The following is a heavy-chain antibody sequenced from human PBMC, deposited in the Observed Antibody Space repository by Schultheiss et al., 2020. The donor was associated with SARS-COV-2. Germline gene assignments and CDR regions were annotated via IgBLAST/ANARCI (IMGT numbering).Heavy chain of an antibody. D-gene: IGHD3-3*01. CDR3: ARDCERLSRDYYYYGMDV. CDR2: IYHSGST. CDR1: GYSISSGYY. Sequence: SETLSLTCAVSGYSISSGYYWGWIRQPPGKGLEWIGSIYHSGSTNYNPSLKSRVTISVDKSKNQFSLKLSSVTAADTAVYYCARDCERLSRDYYYYGMDVWGQGTTVTVSS. V-gene: IGHV4-38-2*02. J-gene: IGHJ6*02.